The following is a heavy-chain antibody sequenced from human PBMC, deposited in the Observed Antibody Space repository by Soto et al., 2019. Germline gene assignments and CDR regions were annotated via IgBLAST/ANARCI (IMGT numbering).Heavy chain of an antibody. CDR1: GYTFSTYY. CDR3: ARTLYGDNVDY. D-gene: IGHD4-17*01. V-gene: IGHV1-8*02. J-gene: IGHJ4*02. Sequence: ASVKVSCKASGYTFSTYYMHWVRQAPGQGYEWMGWMNPNSGNTGYAQKFQGRVTMTRNTSISTAYMELSSLRSEDTAVYYCARTLYGDNVDYWGQGTLVTVSS. CDR2: MNPNSGNT.